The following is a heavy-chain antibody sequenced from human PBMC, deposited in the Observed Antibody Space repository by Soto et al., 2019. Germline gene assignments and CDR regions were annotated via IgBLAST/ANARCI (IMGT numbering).Heavy chain of an antibody. D-gene: IGHD3-22*01. V-gene: IGHV1-24*01. Sequence: QVQLVQSGAEVKKPGASVKVSCKVSGYTLTELSMHWVRQAPGKGLEWMGGFDPEDGEPIYAQKFQGRVTMTDDTSTDTAYMEMRGLRSEDTAVYYCATDLRYYDSSGYYYYWGQGTLVTVSS. CDR3: ATDLRYYDSSGYYYY. J-gene: IGHJ4*02. CDR2: FDPEDGEP. CDR1: GYTLTELS.